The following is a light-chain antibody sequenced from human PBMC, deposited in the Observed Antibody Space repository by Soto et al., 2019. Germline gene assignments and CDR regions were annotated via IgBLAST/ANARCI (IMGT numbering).Light chain of an antibody. V-gene: IGKV1-12*01. Sequence: DIQMTQSPSSVSASVGDRVTITCRASQGISSWLDWYQQKPGKAPKLLIYAASSLQSGVPSRVSGSGSGTDFTLTISSLQSEDFATYYCQQSNSFPLTCGGETKVEIK. J-gene: IGKJ4*01. CDR1: QGISSW. CDR2: AAS. CDR3: QQSNSFPLT.